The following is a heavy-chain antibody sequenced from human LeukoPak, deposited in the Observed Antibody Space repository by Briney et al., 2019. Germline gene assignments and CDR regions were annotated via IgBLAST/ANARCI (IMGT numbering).Heavy chain of an antibody. D-gene: IGHD6-13*01. Sequence: GGSLRLSCAASGFTFGSYAMHWVRQAPGKGLEWVAVISYDGSNKYYADSVEGRFTISRDNSKNTLYLQMNSLRAEDTAVYYCARGGKQQQLPRGFDYWGQGTLVTVSS. CDR3: ARGGKQQQLPRGFDY. CDR2: ISYDGSNK. V-gene: IGHV3-30-3*01. J-gene: IGHJ4*02. CDR1: GFTFGSYA.